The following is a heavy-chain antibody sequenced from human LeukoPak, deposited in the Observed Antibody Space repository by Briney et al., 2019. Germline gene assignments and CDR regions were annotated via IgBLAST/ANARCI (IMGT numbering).Heavy chain of an antibody. D-gene: IGHD6-19*01. CDR2: IYYSGST. V-gene: IGHV4-39*07. CDR1: GGSISSTDHY. CDR3: GSQADLEYFQH. Sequence: SETLSLTCSVSGGSISSTDHYWDWIRQPPGKGLEWIASIYYSGSTYYNQSLQSRVTISLDTPKNQFSLKLSSVTAADTAVYCAGSQADLEYFQHWGQGTLVTVSS. J-gene: IGHJ1*01.